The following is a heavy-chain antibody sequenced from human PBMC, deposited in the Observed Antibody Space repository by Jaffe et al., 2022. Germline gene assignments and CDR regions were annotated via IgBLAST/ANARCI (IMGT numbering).Heavy chain of an antibody. J-gene: IGHJ3*02. Sequence: EVQLVESGGGLVQPGRSLRLSCAASGFTFDDYAMHWVRQAPGKGLEWVSGISWNSGSIGYADSVKGRFTISRDNAKNSLYLQMNSLRAEDTALYYCAKDMSYGSVRGAFDIWGQGTMVTVSS. CDR2: ISWNSGSI. V-gene: IGHV3-9*01. D-gene: IGHD5-18*01. CDR3: AKDMSYGSVRGAFDI. CDR1: GFTFDDYA.